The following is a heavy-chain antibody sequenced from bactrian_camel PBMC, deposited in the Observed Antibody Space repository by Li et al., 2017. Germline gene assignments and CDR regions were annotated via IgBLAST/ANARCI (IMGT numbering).Heavy chain of an antibody. D-gene: IGHD3*01. CDR2: IFDDDTT. CDR1: KYIYNRCN. J-gene: IGHJ7*01. Sequence: HVQLVESGGGLVQPGGSLRLSCAASKYIYNRCNMGWYRQAPGKERELVSTIFDDDTTYYADSIKGRFTISRDNANNVLYLQMNSLKPEDTAIYYCAAGRYDYCADSTYYGMAYWGKGTQVTVS. V-gene: IGHV3S53*01.